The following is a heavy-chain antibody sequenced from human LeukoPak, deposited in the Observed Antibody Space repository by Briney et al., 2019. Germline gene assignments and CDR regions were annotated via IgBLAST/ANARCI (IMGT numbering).Heavy chain of an antibody. J-gene: IGHJ4*02. Sequence: SETLSLTCTVSGGSISSGGYYWSWIRQPPGKGLEWIGYIYHSGSTYYNPSLKSRVTISVDRSKNQFSLKLSSVTAADTAVYYCARLRPTSRLDYWGQGTLVTVSS. CDR1: GGSISSGGYY. CDR2: IYHSGST. V-gene: IGHV4-30-2*01. CDR3: ARLRPTSRLDY. D-gene: IGHD2-2*01.